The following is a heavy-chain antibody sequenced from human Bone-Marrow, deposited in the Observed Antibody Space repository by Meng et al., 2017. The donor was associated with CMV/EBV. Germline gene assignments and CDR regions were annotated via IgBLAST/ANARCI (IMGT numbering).Heavy chain of an antibody. CDR1: GFTFSSNY. CDR3: AKDGGVRFLEWFFDY. D-gene: IGHD3-3*01. Sequence: GESLKISCAACGFTFSSNYMSWVRQAPGKGLEWVSVIYSGGSTYYADSVKGRFTISRDNSKNTLYLQMNSLRAEDTAVYYCAKDGGVRFLEWFFDYWGQGTLVTVSS. J-gene: IGHJ4*02. CDR2: IYSGGST. V-gene: IGHV3-53*01.